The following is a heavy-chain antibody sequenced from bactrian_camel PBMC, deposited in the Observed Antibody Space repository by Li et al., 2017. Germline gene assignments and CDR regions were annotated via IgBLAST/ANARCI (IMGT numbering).Heavy chain of an antibody. CDR1: SNVGD. CDR2: MDSAGSA. J-gene: IGHJ4*01. CDR3: AGTVSVRCTFGARFIY. Sequence: VQLVESGGGSVQAGGSLRLSCGYTSNVGDMAWFRQAPGKEREGVAAMDSAGSANYADSVKGRFAISKDNDRNTLALQMNSLKPEDSAEYVCAGTVSVRCTFGARFIYWGQGTQVTVS. D-gene: IGHD5*01. V-gene: IGHV3S53*01.